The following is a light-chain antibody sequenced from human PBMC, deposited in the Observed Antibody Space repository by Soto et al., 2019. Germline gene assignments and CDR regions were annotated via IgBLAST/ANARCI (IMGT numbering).Light chain of an antibody. Sequence: DIQMTQSPSTLSASLGDRVTITCRASQSISSWLAWYQQKPGKAPKLLIYAASSLQSGVPSRFSGSGSGTDFALTISSLQPGGFATYYCQQSYSTPWTFGQGTKVDI. CDR1: QSISSW. CDR3: QQSYSTPWT. CDR2: AAS. V-gene: IGKV1-39*01. J-gene: IGKJ1*01.